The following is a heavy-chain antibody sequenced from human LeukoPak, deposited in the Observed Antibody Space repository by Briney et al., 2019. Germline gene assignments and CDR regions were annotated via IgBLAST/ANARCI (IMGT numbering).Heavy chain of an antibody. V-gene: IGHV3-23*01. D-gene: IGHD6-6*01. CDR3: AKDPRGRSIAARPDYFDY. Sequence: GGSLRLSCAASGFTFSSDAMSWVRQAPGKGLEWGSAISGSGGSTYYADSVKGRFTISRDNSKNTLYLQMNSLRAEDTAVYYCAKDPRGRSIAARPDYFDYWGQGTLVTVSS. CDR2: ISGSGGST. CDR1: GFTFSSDA. J-gene: IGHJ4*02.